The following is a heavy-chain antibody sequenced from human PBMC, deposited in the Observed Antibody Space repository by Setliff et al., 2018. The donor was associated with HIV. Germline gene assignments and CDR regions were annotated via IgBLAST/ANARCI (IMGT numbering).Heavy chain of an antibody. CDR3: ARADLHVFDI. CDR1: GDTFTDNY. V-gene: IGHV1-2*04. CDR2: INSATGGT. Sequence: ASVKVSCKASGDTFTDNYIHWVRQAPGQGLEWMAWINSATGGTNYAQNFQGWVTVTRDTSINTVYMDLSSLKSDDTAVYYCARADLHVFDIWGQGTMVTVSS. J-gene: IGHJ3*02.